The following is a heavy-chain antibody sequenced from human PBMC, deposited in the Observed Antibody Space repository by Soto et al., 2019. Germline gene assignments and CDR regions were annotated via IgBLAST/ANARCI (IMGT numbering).Heavy chain of an antibody. Sequence: SETLSLTCTVSGGSISSSSYYWGWIRQPPGKGLEWIGSIYYSGSTYYNPSLKSRVTISVDTSKNQFSLKLSSVTAADTAVYYCAGDLEWLLFDYWGQGTLVTVSS. CDR2: IYYSGST. V-gene: IGHV4-39*02. D-gene: IGHD3-3*01. J-gene: IGHJ4*02. CDR1: GGSISSSSYY. CDR3: AGDLEWLLFDY.